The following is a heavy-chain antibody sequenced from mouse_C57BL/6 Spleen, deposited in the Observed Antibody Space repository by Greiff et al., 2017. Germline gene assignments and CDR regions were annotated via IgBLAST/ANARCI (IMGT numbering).Heavy chain of an antibody. D-gene: IGHD2-10*01. CDR2: FYPGSGSI. CDR1: GYTFTEYT. J-gene: IGHJ4*01. V-gene: IGHV1-62-2*01. CDR3: ARHEGGTYYDNFCAMDY. Sequence: QVQLQQSGAELVKPGASVKLSCKASGYTFTEYTIHWVKQRSGQGLEWIGWFYPGSGSIKYNEKFKDKATLTADKSSSAVYMGLSKLTSGGSTVYYCARHEGGTYYDNFCAMDYWGQGTSVTVSS.